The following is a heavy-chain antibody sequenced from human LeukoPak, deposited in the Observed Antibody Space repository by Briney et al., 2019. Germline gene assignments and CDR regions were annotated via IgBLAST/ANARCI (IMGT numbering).Heavy chain of an antibody. J-gene: IGHJ4*02. CDR3: ARSYSSGWYGYFDY. D-gene: IGHD6-19*01. CDR2: ISWNSGSI. V-gene: IGHV3-9*03. Sequence: PGGSLRLSCAASGFTFDDYAMHWVRQAPGKGLEWVSGISWNSGSIGYADSVKGRFTISRDNAKSSLYLQMNSLRAEDMALYYCARSYSSGWYGYFDYWGQGTLVTVSS. CDR1: GFTFDDYA.